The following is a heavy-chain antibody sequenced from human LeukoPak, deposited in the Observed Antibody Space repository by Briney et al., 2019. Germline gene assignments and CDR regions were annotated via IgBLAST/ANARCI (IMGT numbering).Heavy chain of an antibody. CDR1: GLTFSSYW. D-gene: IGHD1-26*01. CDR2: IKYDASST. V-gene: IGHV3-74*01. CDR3: ARGATYAYYQDY. J-gene: IGHJ4*02. Sequence: PGGSLRLSCAASGLTFSSYWMHWVRQAPGKGLVWVSRIKYDASSTSYADSVKGRFTISRDNAKNTLYLQMNSLRAEDTAVYYCARGATYAYYQDYWGQGTLVTVTS.